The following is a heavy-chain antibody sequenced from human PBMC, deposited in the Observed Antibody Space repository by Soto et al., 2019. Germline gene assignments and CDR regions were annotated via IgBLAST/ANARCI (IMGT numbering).Heavy chain of an antibody. CDR3: AREGHNCSGGSGYSGFYYYYGMDV. CDR2: ISYDGSNK. V-gene: IGHV3-30-3*01. D-gene: IGHD2-15*01. CDR1: GFTFSSYA. Sequence: PGGSLRLSCAASGFTFSSYAMHWVRQAPGKGLEWVAVISYDGSNKYYADSVKGRFTISRDNSKNTLYLQMNSLRAEDTAVYYCAREGHNCSGGSGYSGFYYYYGMDVWGPGTTVTVSS. J-gene: IGHJ6*02.